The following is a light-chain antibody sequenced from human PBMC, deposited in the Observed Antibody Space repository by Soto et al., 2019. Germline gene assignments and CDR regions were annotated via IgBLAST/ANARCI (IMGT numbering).Light chain of an antibody. J-gene: IGLJ1*01. Sequence: QSVLTQPASVSGPPGQSITISCTGTSSDVGGYNYVSWYQQHPGNAPKLMIYEVSNRPSGVSNRFSGSKSGNTASLTIPGLQAEDEADYYCSSYTSSSTLVVFGTGTKVTVL. CDR1: SSDVGGYNY. V-gene: IGLV2-14*01. CDR2: EVS. CDR3: SSYTSSSTLVV.